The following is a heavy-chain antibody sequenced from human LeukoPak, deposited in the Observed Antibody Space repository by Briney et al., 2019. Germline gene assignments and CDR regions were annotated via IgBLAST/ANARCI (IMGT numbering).Heavy chain of an antibody. CDR3: ASGGYGAFDY. Sequence: PSETLSLTCTVSRGSISSGGCYWSWIRQHPGRGLEWIGYISYRGTTYYNPSLNSRVSISVDTSKNQYSLKLNSVTAADTAVYYCASGGYGAFDYWGQGTLVTVSS. V-gene: IGHV4-31*03. CDR1: RGSISSGGCY. CDR2: ISYRGTT. J-gene: IGHJ4*02. D-gene: IGHD4-17*01.